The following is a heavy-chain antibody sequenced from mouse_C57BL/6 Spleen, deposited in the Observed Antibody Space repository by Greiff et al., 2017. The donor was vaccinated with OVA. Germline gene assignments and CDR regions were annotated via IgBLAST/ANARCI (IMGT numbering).Heavy chain of an antibody. J-gene: IGHJ2*01. CDR1: GYAFSSSW. V-gene: IGHV1-82*01. CDR2: IYPGDGDT. CDR3: ARKEGFEGFFDY. Sequence: VQLQPSGPALVKPGASVKISCKASGYAFSSSWMNWVKQRPGKGLEWIGRIYPGDGDTNYNGKFKGKATLTADKSSSTAYMQLSSLTSEDSAVYFCARKEGFEGFFDYWGQGTTLTVSS. D-gene: IGHD3-3*01.